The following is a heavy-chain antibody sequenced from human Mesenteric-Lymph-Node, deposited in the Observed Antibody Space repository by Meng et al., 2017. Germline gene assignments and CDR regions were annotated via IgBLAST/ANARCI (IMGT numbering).Heavy chain of an antibody. J-gene: IGHJ6*02. D-gene: IGHD3-9*01. V-gene: IGHV3-33*08. CDR2: IWYDGSNK. CDR3: ARGELRYFDWRHMDV. Sequence: GESLKISCAASGFTFSSYAMHWVRQAPGKGLEWVAVIWYDGSNKYYADSVKGRFTISRDNSKNTLYLQMNSLRAEDTAVYYCARGELRYFDWRHMDVWGQGTMVTVSS. CDR1: GFTFSSYA.